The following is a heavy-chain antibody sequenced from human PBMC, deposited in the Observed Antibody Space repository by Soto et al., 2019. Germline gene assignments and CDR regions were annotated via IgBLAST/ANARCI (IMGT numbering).Heavy chain of an antibody. Sequence: GASVKVSCKASGYTFTGYYMHWVRQAPGQGLEWMGWINPNSGGTNYAQKFQGWVTMTRDTSISTAYMELSRLRSDDTAVYYCARERYCSGGSCYFYWFDPWGQGTLVTVSS. CDR1: GYTFTGYY. V-gene: IGHV1-2*04. J-gene: IGHJ5*02. CDR3: ARERYCSGGSCYFYWFDP. CDR2: INPNSGGT. D-gene: IGHD2-15*01.